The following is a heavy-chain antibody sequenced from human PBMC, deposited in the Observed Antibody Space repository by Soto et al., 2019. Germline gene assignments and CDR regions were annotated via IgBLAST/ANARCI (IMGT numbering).Heavy chain of an antibody. CDR1: GFTFSSYS. V-gene: IGHV3-21*01. D-gene: IGHD1-26*01. CDR3: ATLGLGATKGWRY. J-gene: IGHJ4*02. Sequence: EVQLVESGGGLVKPGGSLRLSCAASGFTFSSYSMNWVRQAPGKGLEWVSSISSSSSYIYYADSVKGRFTISRDNAKNSLSLQMNSLRAEDTAVYYCATLGLGATKGWRYWGQGTLVTVSS. CDR2: ISSSSSYI.